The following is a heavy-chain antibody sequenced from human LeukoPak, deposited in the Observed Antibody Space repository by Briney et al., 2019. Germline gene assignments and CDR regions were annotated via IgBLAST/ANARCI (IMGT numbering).Heavy chain of an antibody. CDR3: ARPRRYCTNGVCYSYYFDY. Sequence: PGGSLRLSCAASGFTFSSYSMNWVRQAPGKGLEWVSYISSSSSTIYYADSVKGRFTISRDNAKNSLYLQMNSLRAEDTAVYYCARPRRYCTNGVCYSYYFDYWGQGTLVTVSS. V-gene: IGHV3-48*01. J-gene: IGHJ4*02. CDR1: GFTFSSYS. CDR2: ISSSSSTI. D-gene: IGHD2-8*01.